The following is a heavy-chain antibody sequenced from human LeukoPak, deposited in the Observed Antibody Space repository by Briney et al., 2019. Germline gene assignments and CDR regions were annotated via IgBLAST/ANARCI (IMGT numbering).Heavy chain of an antibody. V-gene: IGHV4-38-2*02. CDR3: ARGVTLTGDFDY. CDR1: GYSISSGYY. J-gene: IGHJ4*02. Sequence: PSETLSLTCTVPGYSISSGYYWGWIRQPPGKGLEWIGSIYHSGSTYYNPSLKSRVTISVDTSKNQFSLKLSSVTAADTAVYYCARGVTLTGDFDYWGQGTLVTVSS. CDR2: IYHSGST. D-gene: IGHD7-27*01.